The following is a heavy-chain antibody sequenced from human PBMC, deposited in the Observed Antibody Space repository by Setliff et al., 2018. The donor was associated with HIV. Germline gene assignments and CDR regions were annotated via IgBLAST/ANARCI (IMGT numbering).Heavy chain of an antibody. CDR2: IYNTVYT. V-gene: IGHV4-4*02. CDR1: GGSLSSDNW. Sequence: PSETLSLTCAVSGGSLSSDNWWTWVRQPPGKGLEWIGEIYNTVYTNYSPSLKSRVSMSVDRSKNQFSLNLTSVTAADTAVYYCARGHCSGTNCYGVDYYGMDVWGQGTTVTVSS. D-gene: IGHD2-2*01. CDR3: ARGHCSGTNCYGVDYYGMDV. J-gene: IGHJ6*02.